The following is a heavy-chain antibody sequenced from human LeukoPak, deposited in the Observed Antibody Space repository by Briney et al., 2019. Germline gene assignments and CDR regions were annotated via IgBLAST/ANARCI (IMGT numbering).Heavy chain of an antibody. V-gene: IGHV3-7*01. Sequence: TGGSLRLSRAASGFTCSSYWMSWVRQAPGKGLEWVANIKQDGTEKYYVDSVKGRFTISRDNAKNSLYLQMNSLRAEDTAVYYCARIRRGWSQNWDYWGQGTLVTVSS. J-gene: IGHJ4*02. CDR3: ARIRRGWSQNWDY. CDR1: GFTCSSYW. D-gene: IGHD2-15*01. CDR2: IKQDGTEK.